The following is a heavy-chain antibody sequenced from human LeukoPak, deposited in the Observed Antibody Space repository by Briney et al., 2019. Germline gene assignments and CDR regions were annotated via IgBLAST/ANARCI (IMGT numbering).Heavy chain of an antibody. CDR1: GGTFSSYS. V-gene: IGHV1-69*06. CDR3: ARVGDGLYYDILTGPFDF. J-gene: IGHJ4*02. D-gene: IGHD3-9*01. CDR2: IIPIFGTA. Sequence: SVKVSCKASGGTFSSYSISWVRQAPGQGLEWMGGIIPIFGTANYAQKFQGRVTITADKSTSTAYMELSSLRSEDTAVYYCARVGDGLYYDILTGPFDFWGQGTLVTVSS.